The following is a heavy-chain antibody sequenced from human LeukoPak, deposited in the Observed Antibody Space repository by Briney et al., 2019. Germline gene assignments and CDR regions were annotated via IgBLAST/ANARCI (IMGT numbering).Heavy chain of an antibody. CDR1: GGSFSGYY. V-gene: IGHV4-34*01. D-gene: IGHD3-10*01. CDR2: INHSGST. J-gene: IGHJ5*02. CDR3: ARGRVTSHQTMVRGVIRLNWFDP. Sequence: SETLSLTCAVYGGSFSGYYWSWILQPPGKGLEWIGEINHSGSTNYNPSLKSRVTISVDTSKNQFSLKLSSVTAADAAVYYCARGRVTSHQTMVRGVIRLNWFDPWGQGTLVTVSS.